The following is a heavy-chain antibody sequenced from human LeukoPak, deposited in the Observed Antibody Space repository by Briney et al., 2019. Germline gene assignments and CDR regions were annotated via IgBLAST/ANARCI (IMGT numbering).Heavy chain of an antibody. J-gene: IGHJ4*02. V-gene: IGHV7-4-1*02. CDR2: INTNTGNP. D-gene: IGHD3-22*01. CDR1: GYTLTELS. CDR3: ARDRGSSGYPAY. Sequence: GASVKVSCKVSGYTLTELSMHWVRQAPGKGLEWMGWINTNTGNPMYAQGFTGRFVFSSDTSVSTAYLQINSLKAEDTAVYYCARDRGSSGYPAYWGQGTLVTVSS.